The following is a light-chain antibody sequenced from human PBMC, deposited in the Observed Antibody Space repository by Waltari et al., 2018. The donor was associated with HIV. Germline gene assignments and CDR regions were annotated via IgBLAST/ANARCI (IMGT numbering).Light chain of an antibody. CDR2: RNT. Sequence: SYEMTQPPSVSASPGQTARITCSGDTLAKQYGYWYQQKPGQAPKLMMYRNTERHSGIPERFSGSSSGTTVTLTISRVQAADEADYYCQSIDSGGTFVFGSGTQVTVL. CDR3: QSIDSGGTFV. CDR1: TLAKQY. J-gene: IGLJ1*01. V-gene: IGLV3-25*03.